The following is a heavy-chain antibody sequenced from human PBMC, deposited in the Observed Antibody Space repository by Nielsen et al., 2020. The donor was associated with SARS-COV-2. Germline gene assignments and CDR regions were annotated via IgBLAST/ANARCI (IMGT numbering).Heavy chain of an antibody. D-gene: IGHD2-2*01. CDR1: GFTFISYS. J-gene: IGHJ4*02. V-gene: IGHV3-48*01. CDR2: ISSSSTI. Sequence: GESLKISCAASGFTFISYSMNWVRQAPGKGLEWVSYISSSSTIYYADSVKGRFTISRDNAKNSLYLQMNSLRAEDTAVYYCAKESKGSSDAPNWGQGTLVTVSS. CDR3: AKESKGSSDAPN.